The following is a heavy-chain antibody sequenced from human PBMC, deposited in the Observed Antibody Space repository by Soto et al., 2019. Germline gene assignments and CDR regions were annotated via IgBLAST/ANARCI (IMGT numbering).Heavy chain of an antibody. V-gene: IGHV1-2*04. D-gene: IGHD5-12*01. CDR1: GYTFSDYY. J-gene: IGHJ6*03. CDR2: INPNSGGT. Sequence: QVQLVQSGAEVKKPGASVKVSCKASGYTFSDYYIHWMRQAPGQGLEWMGWINPNSGGTKYAHKFQGWVTMTTYTSIKTAYLELSRLTSDDTAVYYCARESGGATATLDYYYFYMDVWGKGTTVTVSS. CDR3: ARESGGATATLDYYYFYMDV.